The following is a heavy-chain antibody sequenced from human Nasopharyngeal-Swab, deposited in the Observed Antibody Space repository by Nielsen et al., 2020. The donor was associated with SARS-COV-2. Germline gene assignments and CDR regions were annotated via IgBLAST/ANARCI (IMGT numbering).Heavy chain of an antibody. CDR2: ISVSGGGT. D-gene: IGHD6-13*01. CDR1: GFTFSDYY. J-gene: IGHJ4*01. Sequence: GESLKISCAASGFTFSDYYMSWIRQAPGKGLEWVSVISVSGGGTYYADSVKGRFTISRDISKNRLYLQMNSLRAEDTAVYYCAKRGSGSSWNAEDYWGHGTLVTVSS. CDR3: AKRGSGSSWNAEDY. V-gene: IGHV3-23*01.